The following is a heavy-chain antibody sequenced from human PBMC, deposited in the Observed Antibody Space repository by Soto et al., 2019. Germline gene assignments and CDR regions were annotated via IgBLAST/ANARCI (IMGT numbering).Heavy chain of an antibody. CDR1: GFTFTDCY. Sequence: EVQLVQSGGGLVQPGGSLRLSCVGSGFTFTDCYMNWVRQAPGKGLEWVANIRPDGSETNYVESVKGRFTPSRDNAKNSLFLQMNSLRADDTAVYYCAGWGGHDYKYWGQGILVTVSS. V-gene: IGHV3-7*03. J-gene: IGHJ4*02. CDR3: AGWGGHDYKY. D-gene: IGHD4-4*01. CDR2: IRPDGSET.